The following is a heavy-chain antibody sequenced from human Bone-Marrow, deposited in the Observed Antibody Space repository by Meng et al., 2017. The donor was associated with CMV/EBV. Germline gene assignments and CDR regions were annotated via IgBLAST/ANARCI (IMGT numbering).Heavy chain of an antibody. J-gene: IGHJ3*02. CDR3: ARAYCSSTSCYGLWAFDI. CDR1: GFTVSSKY. Sequence: GALRLSCAASGFTVSSKYMSWVRQAPGKGLEWVSLIYSDGNTYYADSVKGRFTISRDNSKNTLYLQMNSLRAEDTAVYYCARAYCSSTSCYGLWAFDIWGQGKMVTV. D-gene: IGHD2-2*01. V-gene: IGHV3-53*01. CDR2: IYSDGNT.